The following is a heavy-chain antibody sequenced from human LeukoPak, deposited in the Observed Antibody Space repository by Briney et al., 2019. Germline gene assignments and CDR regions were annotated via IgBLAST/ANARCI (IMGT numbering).Heavy chain of an antibody. V-gene: IGHV4-4*02. CDR3: ARDRGYNWNNFDY. D-gene: IGHD1/OR15-1a*01. CDR2: IYHSGST. J-gene: IGHJ4*02. CDR1: GGSISSSNW. Sequence: SGTLSLTCAVSGGSISSSNWWSWARQPPGKGLEWIGEIYHSGSTNYNPSLKSRVTISVDKSKNQFSLKLSSVTAADTAVYYCARDRGYNWNNFDYWGQGTLVTVSS.